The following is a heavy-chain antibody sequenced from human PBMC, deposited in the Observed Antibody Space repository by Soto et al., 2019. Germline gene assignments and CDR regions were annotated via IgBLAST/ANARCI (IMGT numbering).Heavy chain of an antibody. D-gene: IGHD6-13*01. CDR1: GFTFSSYS. CDR2: ISSSSSYI. V-gene: IGHV3-21*01. CDR3: ARAPQAGTWWFDP. J-gene: IGHJ5*02. Sequence: EVQLVESGGGLVKPGGSLRLSCAASGFTFSSYSMNWVRQAPGKGLEWVSSISSSSSYIYYPDSVKGRYTISRDNAKNSLYLQMNSLGAEDTAVYYCARAPQAGTWWFDPWGQGTLVTVSS.